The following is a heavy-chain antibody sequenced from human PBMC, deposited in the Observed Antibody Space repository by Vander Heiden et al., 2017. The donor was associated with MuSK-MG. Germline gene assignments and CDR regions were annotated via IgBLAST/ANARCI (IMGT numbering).Heavy chain of an antibody. V-gene: IGHV3-30*04. CDR3: ARERWGIAARPVDY. CDR2: ISYDGSNK. D-gene: IGHD6-6*01. J-gene: IGHJ4*02. Sequence: QVQLVESGGGVVQPGRSLRLSCAASGFTFSSYAMHWVRQAPGKGLEWVAVISYDGSNKYYADSVKGRFTISRDNSKNTLYLQMNSLRAEDTAVYYCARERWGIAARPVDYWGQGTLVTVSS. CDR1: GFTFSSYA.